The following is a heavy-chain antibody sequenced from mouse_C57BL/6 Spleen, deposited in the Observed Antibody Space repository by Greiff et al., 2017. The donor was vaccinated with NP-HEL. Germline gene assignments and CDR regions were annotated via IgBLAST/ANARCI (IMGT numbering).Heavy chain of an antibody. V-gene: IGHV7-3*01. J-gene: IGHJ2*01. D-gene: IGHD4-1*01. CDR2: IRNKANGYTT. CDR1: GFTFPDYY. CDR3: ASGINWDGAFDY. Sequence: EVKVVESGGGLVQPGGSLSLSCAASGFTFPDYYMSWVRQPPGKALEWLGFIRNKANGYTTEYSASVKGRFTISRDPSQSILYLQMNALRAKDSATDYCASGINWDGAFDYWGKGTTLTVSS.